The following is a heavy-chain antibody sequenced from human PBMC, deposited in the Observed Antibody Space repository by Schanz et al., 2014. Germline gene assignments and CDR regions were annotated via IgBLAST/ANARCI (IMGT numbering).Heavy chain of an antibody. CDR3: AKGQQRRGTQADDAFDV. J-gene: IGHJ3*01. D-gene: IGHD1-7*01. Sequence: EVQLVESGGGLVQPGGSLRLSCAASGFVFSNYAMTWVRQAPGKGLEWVSGISGSGGSTYYADSVTGRFTIFRDNSKDTLYLQMNSLRDEDTAIYYCAKGQQRRGTQADDAFDVWGQGTVVTVS. CDR1: GFVFSNYA. V-gene: IGHV3-23*04. CDR2: ISGSGGST.